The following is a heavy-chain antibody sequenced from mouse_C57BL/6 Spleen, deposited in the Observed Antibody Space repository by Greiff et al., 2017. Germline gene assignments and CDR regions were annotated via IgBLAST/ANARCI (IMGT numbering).Heavy chain of an antibody. CDR1: GFNIKDYY. CDR2: IDPEDGET. D-gene: IGHD2-5*01. CDR3: ARTYYSNYWYFDV. Sequence: VQLKQSGAELVKPGASVKLSCTASGFNIKDYYMHWVKQRTEQGLEWIGRIDPEDGETKYAPKFQGKATITADPSSNTAYLQLSSLTSEDTAVYYCARTYYSNYWYFDVWGTGTTVTVSS. J-gene: IGHJ1*03. V-gene: IGHV14-2*01.